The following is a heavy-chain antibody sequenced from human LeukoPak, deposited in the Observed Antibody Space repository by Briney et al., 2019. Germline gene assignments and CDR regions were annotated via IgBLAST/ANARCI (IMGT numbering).Heavy chain of an antibody. J-gene: IGHJ5*02. CDR2: ISGSGGST. CDR1: GFTFSSYA. D-gene: IGHD6-13*01. CDR3: ARGRIAAYNWFDP. Sequence: GGSLRLSCAASGFTFSSYAMSWVRQAPGKGLEWVSAISGSGGSTYYADSVKGRFTISRDNAKNSLYLQMNSLRAEDTAVYYCARGRIAAYNWFDPWGQGTLVTVSS. V-gene: IGHV3-23*01.